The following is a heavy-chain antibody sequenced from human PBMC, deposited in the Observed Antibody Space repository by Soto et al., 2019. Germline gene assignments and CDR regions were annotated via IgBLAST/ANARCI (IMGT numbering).Heavy chain of an antibody. D-gene: IGHD2-2*02. CDR2: IIPIFGTA. Sequence: SLTTSGSADSRYLFCRLRQHHGQGLECMGGIIPIFGTANYAQKFQGRVTITADESTSTAYMELSSLRSEDTAVYYYARICSITSCYTGIISCYYVMAFWGQGTTVTVSS. CDR3: ARICSITSCYTGIISCYYVMAF. CDR1: GSADSRYL. V-gene: IGHV1-69*01. J-gene: IGHJ6*02.